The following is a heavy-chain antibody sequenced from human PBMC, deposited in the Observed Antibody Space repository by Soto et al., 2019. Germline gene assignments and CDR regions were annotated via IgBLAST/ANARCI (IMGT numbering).Heavy chain of an antibody. CDR2: IIPILGIA. J-gene: IGHJ4*02. D-gene: IGHD3-10*01. CDR3: AREEYYYGSGSFVTG. Sequence: QVQLVQSGAEVKKPGSSVKVSCKASGGTFSSYTISWVRQAPGQGLEWMGRIIPILGIANYAQKFQGRVTITAAKPTSTAYMELSSLRSEDTAVYYCAREEYYYGSGSFVTGWGQGTRVTVSS. CDR1: GGTFSSYT. V-gene: IGHV1-69*08.